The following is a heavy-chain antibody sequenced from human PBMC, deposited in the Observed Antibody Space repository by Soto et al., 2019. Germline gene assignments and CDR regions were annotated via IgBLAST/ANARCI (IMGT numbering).Heavy chain of an antibody. D-gene: IGHD2-15*01. J-gene: IGHJ3*02. CDR3: ARSSVVVVPFGDFDI. V-gene: IGHV1-69*12. Sequence: QVQLVQSGAEVKKPGSSVKVSCKASGGTFSSYAISWVRQAPGQGLEWMGGIIPIFGTANYAQKFQGRVTISADESTSTGYIELSSLRSEDTAVYYCARSSVVVVPFGDFDICGQGKMVTVSS. CDR2: IIPIFGTA. CDR1: GGTFSSYA.